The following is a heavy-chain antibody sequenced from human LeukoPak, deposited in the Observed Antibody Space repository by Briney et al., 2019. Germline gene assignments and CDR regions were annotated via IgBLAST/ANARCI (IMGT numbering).Heavy chain of an antibody. V-gene: IGHV7-4-1*02. Sequence: ASVKVSCKASGYTFTSYAVNWVRQAPGQGLEWMGWINTNTGNPTYAQGFTGRFVFSLDTSVSTAYLQISSLKAEDTAVYYCAREYDSSGYYPRLDFDYWGQGTLVTVSS. CDR2: INTNTGNP. J-gene: IGHJ4*02. CDR1: GYTFTSYA. CDR3: AREYDSSGYYPRLDFDY. D-gene: IGHD3-22*01.